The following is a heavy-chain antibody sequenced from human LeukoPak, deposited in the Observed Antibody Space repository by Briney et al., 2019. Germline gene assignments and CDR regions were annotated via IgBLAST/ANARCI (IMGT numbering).Heavy chain of an antibody. D-gene: IGHD6-6*01. J-gene: IGHJ4*02. CDR2: IIPIFGTA. CDR3: AISSSPQNDY. V-gene: IGHV1-69*05. Sequence: VASVKVSCKASGGTFSSYAISWVRQAPVQGLEWMGGIIPIFGTANYAQKFQGRVTITTDESTSTAYMELSSLRSEDTAVYYCAISSSPQNDYWGQGTLVTVSS. CDR1: GGTFSSYA.